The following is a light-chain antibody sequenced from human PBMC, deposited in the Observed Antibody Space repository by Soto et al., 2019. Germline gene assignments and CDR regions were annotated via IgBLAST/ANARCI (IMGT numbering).Light chain of an antibody. V-gene: IGLV1-44*01. CDR1: SSNIGSSS. Sequence: QSVLTQPPSASGTPGQRGTISCSGSSSNIGSSSVNWYQQLPGTAPKLLIYNNNQWPSGVPDRFSGSKSGTSASLDISGLQFEDEADYYCAAWDVSLNGLYVFVTGTKVTVL. CDR3: AAWDVSLNGLYV. CDR2: NNN. J-gene: IGLJ1*01.